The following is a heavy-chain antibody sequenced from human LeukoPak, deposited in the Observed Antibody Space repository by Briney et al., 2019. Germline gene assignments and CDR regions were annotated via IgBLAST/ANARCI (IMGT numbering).Heavy chain of an antibody. D-gene: IGHD3-9*01. Sequence: PSETLSLTCAVSGYSISSGYYWGWIRQPPGKGLEWIGSIYHSGSTYYNPSLKSRVTISVDTSKNQFSLKLSSVTAADTAVYYCASARYDILTGYWFGPWGQGTLVTVSS. V-gene: IGHV4-38-2*01. CDR1: GYSISSGYY. CDR2: IYHSGST. J-gene: IGHJ5*02. CDR3: ASARYDILTGYWFGP.